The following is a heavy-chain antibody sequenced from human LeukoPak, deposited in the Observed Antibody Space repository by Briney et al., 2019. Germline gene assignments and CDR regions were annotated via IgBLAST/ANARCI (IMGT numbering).Heavy chain of an antibody. V-gene: IGHV1-24*01. Sequence: ASVKVSCKVSGYTLTELSMHWVRQAPGKGLEWMGGFDPEDGEIIFAQKFQGRITMTEDTSTDTASMELSSLRSEDTAVYYCARGGSYGTMVRGVLSWFDPWGQGTLVTVSS. CDR3: ARGGSYGTMVRGVLSWFDP. CDR1: GYTLTELS. D-gene: IGHD3-10*01. CDR2: FDPEDGEI. J-gene: IGHJ5*02.